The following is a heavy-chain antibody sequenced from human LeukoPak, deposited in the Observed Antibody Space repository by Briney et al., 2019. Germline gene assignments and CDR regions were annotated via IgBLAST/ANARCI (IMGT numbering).Heavy chain of an antibody. D-gene: IGHD6-13*01. Sequence: PGGSLRLSCAASGFTFSDYYMSWIRQAPGKGLEWVSYISSSGSTIYYADSVKGRFTISRDNAKNSLYLQMNSLRAEDTAVYYCARDSPQKYSSSWYVPSDAFDIWGQGTMVTVSS. CDR3: ARDSPQKYSSSWYVPSDAFDI. CDR1: GFTFSDYY. J-gene: IGHJ3*02. CDR2: ISSSGSTI. V-gene: IGHV3-11*04.